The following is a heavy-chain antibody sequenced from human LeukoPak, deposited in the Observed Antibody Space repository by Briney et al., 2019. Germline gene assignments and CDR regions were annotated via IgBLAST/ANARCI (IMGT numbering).Heavy chain of an antibody. CDR3: ARVSLGSGGFDY. D-gene: IGHD3-10*01. CDR1: GGSISTYY. J-gene: IGHJ4*02. Sequence: PSETLSLTCTVSGGSISTYYWSWIRQPPGKGLEWIGYIYYTGSTSYNPSLKSRVTISVDTSKNQFSLKLSSVTAADTAVYYCARVSLGSGGFDYWGQGALVTVSS. CDR2: IYYTGST. V-gene: IGHV4-59*08.